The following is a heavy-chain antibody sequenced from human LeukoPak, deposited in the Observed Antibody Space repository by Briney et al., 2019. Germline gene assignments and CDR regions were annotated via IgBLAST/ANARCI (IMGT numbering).Heavy chain of an antibody. Sequence: ASVKVSCKASGYTFTNNDINWVRQATGQGIGWMGWVSPDSGDTGYAPNFRGRVTMTTDTSMNTAYMELTSLTSEDTAIYYCTRGRAAGDWGQGTLVTVSS. CDR1: GYTFTNND. D-gene: IGHD6-19*01. CDR2: VSPDSGDT. CDR3: TRGRAAGD. V-gene: IGHV1-8*01. J-gene: IGHJ4*02.